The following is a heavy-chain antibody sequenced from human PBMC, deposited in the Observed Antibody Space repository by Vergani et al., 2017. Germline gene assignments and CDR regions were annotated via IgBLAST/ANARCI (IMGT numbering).Heavy chain of an antibody. D-gene: IGHD4-17*01. CDR2: ISYDGSNK. V-gene: IGHV3-30-3*01. J-gene: IGHJ4*02. CDR3: ARGASGDYVSSFDY. CDR1: GFTFSSYA. Sequence: LVESGGGVVQPGGSLRLSCAASGFTFSSYAMHWVRQAPGKGLEWVAVISYDGSNKYYADSVKGRFTISRDNSKNTLYLQMNSLRAEDTAVYYCARGASGDYVSSFDYWGQGTLVTVSS.